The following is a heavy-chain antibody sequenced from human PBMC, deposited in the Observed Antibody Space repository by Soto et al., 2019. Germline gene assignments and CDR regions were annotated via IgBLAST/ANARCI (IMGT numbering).Heavy chain of an antibody. CDR2: VYYSGST. Sequence: PSETLSLTCSVFNGSISTYYWTWGRQPPGEGLEWIGYVYYSGSTNYIRSLKSRVALSIDTSKNQFSLELKSVSSADTATYYCVRDYLLTGFDTWGQVNLVTVFS. CDR3: VRDYLLTGFDT. J-gene: IGHJ5*02. V-gene: IGHV4-59*01. CDR1: NGSISTYY. D-gene: IGHD3-9*01.